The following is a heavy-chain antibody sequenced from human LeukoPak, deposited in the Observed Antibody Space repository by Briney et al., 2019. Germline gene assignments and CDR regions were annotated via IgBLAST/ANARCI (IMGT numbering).Heavy chain of an antibody. D-gene: IGHD3-16*02. CDR1: GDSVSSNSAP. Sequence: SQTLSLTCAISGDSVSSNSAPWNWIRQSPSRGLEWLGRTYYRSKWYNDYAVSVKSRITINPDTSKNQFSLQLNSVTPEDTAVYYCARDRYDYIWGSYRRSGAFDIWGQGTMVTVSS. J-gene: IGHJ3*02. CDR3: ARDRYDYIWGSYRRSGAFDI. V-gene: IGHV6-1*01. CDR2: TYYRSKWYN.